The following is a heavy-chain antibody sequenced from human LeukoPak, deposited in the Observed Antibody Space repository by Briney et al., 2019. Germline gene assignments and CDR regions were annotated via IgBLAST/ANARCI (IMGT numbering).Heavy chain of an antibody. V-gene: IGHV1-46*01. CDR2: INPSGGST. CDR1: GYTFPSYY. J-gene: IGHJ3*02. D-gene: IGHD6-19*01. CDR3: ASAGGSSGWFRDAFDI. Sequence: ASVKVSCKASGYTFPSYYMHWVRQAPGQGLEWMGIINPSGGSTSYAQKFQGRVTMTRDTSTSTVYMELSSLRSEDTAVYYCASAGGSSGWFRDAFDIWGQGTMVTVSS.